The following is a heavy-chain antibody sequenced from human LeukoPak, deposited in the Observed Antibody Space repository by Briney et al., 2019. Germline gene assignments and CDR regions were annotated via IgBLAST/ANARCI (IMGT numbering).Heavy chain of an antibody. CDR2: IYYRGST. Sequence: SETLSLTCTVSGGAFSSYYWSWIRQPPGKGLEWIGYIYYRGSTTYNPSLKSRATISVDTSKNQFSLKLSSVAAADTAVYHCGSTHKGAYCFDYWGQGTLVTVSS. J-gene: IGHJ4*02. V-gene: IGHV4-59*08. CDR1: GGAFSSYY. CDR3: GSTHKGAYCFDY. D-gene: IGHD1-26*01.